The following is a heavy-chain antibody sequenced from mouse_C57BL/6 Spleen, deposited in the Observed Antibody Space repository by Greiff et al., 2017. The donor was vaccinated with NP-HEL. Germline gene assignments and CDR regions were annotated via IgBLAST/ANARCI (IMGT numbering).Heavy chain of an antibody. CDR3: ARGGMVTLDY. CDR2: ISDGGSYT. V-gene: IGHV5-4*01. CDR1: GFTFSSYA. D-gene: IGHD2-2*01. Sequence: EVQLVESGGGLVKPGGSLKLSCAASGFTFSSYAMSWVRQTPEKRLEWVATISDGGSYTYYPDNVKGRFTISRDNAKNNLYLQMSHLKSEDTAMYYCARGGMVTLDYWGQGTTLTVSS. J-gene: IGHJ2*01.